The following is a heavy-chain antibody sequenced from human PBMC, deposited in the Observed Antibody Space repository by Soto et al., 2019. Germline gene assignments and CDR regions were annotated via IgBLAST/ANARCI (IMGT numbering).Heavy chain of an antibody. CDR2: IYYTGST. CDR3: ARHNGLFASGWLPSYYFDY. CDR1: GGSISSSNYY. J-gene: IGHJ4*02. D-gene: IGHD6-13*01. Sequence: QLQLQESGPGLVKPSETLSLTCTVSGGSISSSNYYWGWIRQPPGKGLEWIGTIYYTGSTYYNPSLKRRVTISIDTPKNQFSLKLRSVTAADAAVYYCARHNGLFASGWLPSYYFDYWGQGALVTVSS. V-gene: IGHV4-39*01.